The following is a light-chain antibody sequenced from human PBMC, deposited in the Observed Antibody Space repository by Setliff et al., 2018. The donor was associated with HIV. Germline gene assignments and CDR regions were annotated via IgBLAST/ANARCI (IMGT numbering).Light chain of an antibody. CDR3: QQYSNWLPKWT. V-gene: IGKV3-15*01. CDR2: SAS. Sequence: EIVMTQSPATLSASPGERATFSCRASQSVSNRLAWYQQKPGQVPRLLIYSASTRATGIPARFSGSGSGTEFTLTISSLQSEDFAVYYCQQYSNWLPKWTFGQGTKVDIK. J-gene: IGKJ1*01. CDR1: QSVSNR.